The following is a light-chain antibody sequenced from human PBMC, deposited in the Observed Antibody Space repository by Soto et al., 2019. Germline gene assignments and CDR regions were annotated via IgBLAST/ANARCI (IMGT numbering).Light chain of an antibody. CDR1: QSISSK. CDR2: GAS. Sequence: EIVMTQSPATLSVSPGEGATLSCRASQSISSKLAWYQQKPGQAPRLLIYGASTRATGVPARFNGSGSGTEFTLTISSLQSEDLAVYYCQQYNDWRWTFGQGTKVEIK. CDR3: QQYNDWRWT. J-gene: IGKJ1*01. V-gene: IGKV3-15*01.